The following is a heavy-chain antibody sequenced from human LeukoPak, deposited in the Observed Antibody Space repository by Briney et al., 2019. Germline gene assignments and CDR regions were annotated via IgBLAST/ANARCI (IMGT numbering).Heavy chain of an antibody. CDR1: GGSISGYY. V-gene: IGHV4/OR15-8*01. CDR2: IYHSGSP. D-gene: IGHD1-1*01. CDR3: ARVNINNWHSCDY. Sequence: KPSETLSLTCTVSGGSISGYYWNWVRQPPAKGLEWIGEIYHSGSPNYNPSLKSRVTISVDKSRNHFSLNLSSVTAADTAVYYCARVNINNWHSCDYWGQGTLVTVSS. J-gene: IGHJ4*02.